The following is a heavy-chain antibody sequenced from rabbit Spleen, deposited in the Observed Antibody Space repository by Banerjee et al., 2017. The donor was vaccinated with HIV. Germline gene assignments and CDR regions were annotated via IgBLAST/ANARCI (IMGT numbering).Heavy chain of an antibody. CDR3: ARDSGTSFSSYGMDL. Sequence: QELVESGGGLVQPGGSLILSCKASGVSFTSNYYMCWVRQAPGKGLEWIACIDTGSSGFTYFASWAKGRFTISKTSSTTVTLQVTSLTAADTATYFCARDSGTSFSSYGMDLWGQGTLVTVS. V-gene: IGHV1S40*01. CDR2: IDTGSSGFT. CDR1: GVSFTSNYY. J-gene: IGHJ6*01. D-gene: IGHD8-1*01.